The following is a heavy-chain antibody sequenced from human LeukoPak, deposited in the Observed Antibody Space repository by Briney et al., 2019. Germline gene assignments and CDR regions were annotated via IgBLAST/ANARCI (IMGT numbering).Heavy chain of an antibody. CDR3: AKAPFEGNYLGIWFDP. J-gene: IGHJ5*02. Sequence: GGSLRLSCAASGFTFSSYAMSWVRQAPGKGLEWVSAISGSGGSTYYADSVKGRFTISRDNSKNTLYLQMNSLRAEDTAVYYCAKAPFEGNYLGIWFDPWGQGTLVTVSS. V-gene: IGHV3-23*01. CDR1: GFTFSSYA. D-gene: IGHD4-11*01. CDR2: ISGSGGST.